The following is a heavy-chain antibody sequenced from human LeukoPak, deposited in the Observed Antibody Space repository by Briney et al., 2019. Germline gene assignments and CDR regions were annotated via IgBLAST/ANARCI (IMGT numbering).Heavy chain of an antibody. V-gene: IGHV1-46*01. CDR1: GGTFSSYA. D-gene: IGHD3-10*01. CDR2: ISPSGGST. Sequence: ASVKVSCKASGGTFSSYAISWARQAPGQGLEWMGIISPSGGSTSYAQKFQGRVTMTRDTSTSTVYMELSSLRSEDTAVYYCARDRAVRGVILYYGMDVWGQGTTVTVSS. J-gene: IGHJ6*02. CDR3: ARDRAVRGVILYYGMDV.